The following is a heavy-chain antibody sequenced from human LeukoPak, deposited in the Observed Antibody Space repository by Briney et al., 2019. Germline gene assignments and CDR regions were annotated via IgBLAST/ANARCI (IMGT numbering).Heavy chain of an antibody. CDR1: GFTFSNYG. D-gene: IGHD2-15*01. CDR2: LSSGGINK. Sequence: GGSLRLSCAVSGFTFSNYGVHWVRQAPGKGLEWVALLSSGGINKHYADSVKGRFINSRDNSMNTLYLQMNSLRVEDTAVYYCARDHAGSGRAFDNWGQGTLVTVSS. J-gene: IGHJ4*02. V-gene: IGHV3-30*03. CDR3: ARDHAGSGRAFDN.